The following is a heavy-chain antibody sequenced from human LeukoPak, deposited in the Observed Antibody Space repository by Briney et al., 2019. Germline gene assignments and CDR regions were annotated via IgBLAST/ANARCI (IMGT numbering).Heavy chain of an antibody. J-gene: IGHJ4*02. D-gene: IGHD3-22*01. V-gene: IGHV3-21*01. CDR1: GFTFSSYA. CDR2: ISSSSSYI. Sequence: GGSLRLSCAASGFTFSSYAMSWVRQAPGKGLEWVSSISSSSSYIYYADSVKGRFTISRDNAKNSLYLQMNSLRAEDTAVYYCARDYYDSSGYYSPDYWGQGTLVTVSS. CDR3: ARDYYDSSGYYSPDY.